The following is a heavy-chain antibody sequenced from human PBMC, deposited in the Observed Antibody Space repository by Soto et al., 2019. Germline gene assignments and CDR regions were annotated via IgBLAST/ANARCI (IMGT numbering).Heavy chain of an antibody. J-gene: IGHJ4*02. Sequence: QVQLQQWGAGLLKPSETLSLTCAVYGGSFSGYYWTWIRQSPEKGLEWIGEVNHSGTTYYNPSLKTRVTISVHTPKNQFSLKMSSVNAADPAVYYCARGIGYCSSINCYSSRRLRFDSWGQGTLVTVSS. D-gene: IGHD2-2*01. CDR2: VNHSGTT. CDR3: ARGIGYCSSINCYSSRRLRFDS. CDR1: GGSFSGYY. V-gene: IGHV4-34*01.